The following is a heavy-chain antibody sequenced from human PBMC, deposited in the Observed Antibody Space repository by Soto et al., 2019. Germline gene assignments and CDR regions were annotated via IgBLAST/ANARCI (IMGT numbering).Heavy chain of an antibody. CDR2: IYWDDDK. CDR1: GFSLSTSGPR. J-gene: IGHJ4*01. V-gene: IGHV2-5*02. CDR3: AHSRPPRLLDY. Sequence: QITLKESGPTLVKPTQTLTLTCTFSGFSLSTSGPRVGWVRQPPGKALEWLALIYWDDDKRYSPSLESRLTITMDTSKNQVVLTMTNMEPVHTATYYCAHSRPPRLLDYWGHGTLVTVSS.